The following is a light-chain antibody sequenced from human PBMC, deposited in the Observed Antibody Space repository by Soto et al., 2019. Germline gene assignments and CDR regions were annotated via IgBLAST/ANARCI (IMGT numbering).Light chain of an antibody. CDR1: SSNIGAGYG. CDR3: QSYDSSLSGSV. CDR2: TNI. V-gene: IGLV1-40*01. Sequence: QSVLTQPPSVSGAPGQRVTISCTGSSSNIGAGYGVQWYQQLPGTAPKLLIYTNINRPSGVPDRFSGSRSGTSASLAISVLQAEDEAVYHCQSYDSSLSGSVFGGGTKVTVL. J-gene: IGLJ2*01.